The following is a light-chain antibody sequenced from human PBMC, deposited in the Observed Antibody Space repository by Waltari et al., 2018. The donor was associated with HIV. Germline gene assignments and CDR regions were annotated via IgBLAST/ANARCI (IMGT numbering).Light chain of an antibody. V-gene: IGLV1-44*01. CDR2: RNH. Sequence: QSVLTQPPSASGTLGQVVTISCFGSSSNIGTNTVNWYQHLPGAAPKLIIFRNHQRPSGVPDRFSGSQSGTSAFLTITGLLPGDEATYYCAAWDASLHVVFGGGTQLTVL. J-gene: IGLJ2*01. CDR3: AAWDASLHVV. CDR1: SSNIGTNT.